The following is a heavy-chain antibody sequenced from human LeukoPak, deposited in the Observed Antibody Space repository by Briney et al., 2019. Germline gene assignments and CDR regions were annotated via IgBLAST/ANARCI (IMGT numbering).Heavy chain of an antibody. Sequence: GGSLRLSCAASGFTFSSYAMHWVRQAPGKGLEWVAVISYDGSNKYYADSVKGRFTISRDNSKNTLYLQMNSLRAEDTAVYYCAKLHNLNSDYWGQGTLVTVSS. CDR1: GFTFSSYA. CDR2: ISYDGSNK. V-gene: IGHV3-30-3*02. D-gene: IGHD1-14*01. CDR3: AKLHNLNSDY. J-gene: IGHJ4*02.